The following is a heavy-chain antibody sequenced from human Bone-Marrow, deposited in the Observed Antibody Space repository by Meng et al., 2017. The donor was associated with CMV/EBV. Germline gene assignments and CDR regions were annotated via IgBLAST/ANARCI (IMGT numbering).Heavy chain of an antibody. V-gene: IGHV3-23*01. CDR2: ISASGDST. J-gene: IGHJ3*02. Sequence: GGSLRLSCAASGFTFSSYAMSCVRQAPGKGLEWVSAISASGDSTYYTDSVKGRFTISRDNSKNTLYLQMNSLRAEDTAVYYCAKARSIALGAFDIWGQGTMVTVSS. CDR1: GFTFSSYA. D-gene: IGHD6-6*01. CDR3: AKARSIALGAFDI.